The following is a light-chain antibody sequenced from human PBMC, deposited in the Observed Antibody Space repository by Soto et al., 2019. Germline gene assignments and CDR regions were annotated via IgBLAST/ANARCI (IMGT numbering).Light chain of an antibody. CDR2: KAS. Sequence: DLQMTQSPSTLSASVGDRVTITCRASQTVSSWLAWYQQKPGKAPKLLIYKASTLQSGVPSRFSGSGSGTEFTLTISSLQPDDFAAYYCQQYRSNPLTFGGGTKVDIK. J-gene: IGKJ4*01. V-gene: IGKV1-5*03. CDR1: QTVSSW. CDR3: QQYRSNPLT.